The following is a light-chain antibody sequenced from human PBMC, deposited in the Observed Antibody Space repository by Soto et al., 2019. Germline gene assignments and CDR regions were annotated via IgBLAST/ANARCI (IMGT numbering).Light chain of an antibody. Sequence: QLVLTQSSSASASLGSSVKLTCTLSSGHSSYIIAWPQQQPGKAPRYLMKLEGSGSYNKGSGVPDRFSGSSSGADRYLTISNLQFEDEAEYYCETWDSNTRVFGGGTKLTVL. CDR3: ETWDSNTRV. CDR2: LEGSGSY. J-gene: IGLJ3*02. V-gene: IGLV4-60*02. CDR1: SGHSSYI.